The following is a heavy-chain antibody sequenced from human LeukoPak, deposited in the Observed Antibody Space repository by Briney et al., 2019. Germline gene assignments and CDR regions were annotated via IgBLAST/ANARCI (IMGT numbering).Heavy chain of an antibody. CDR2: INPNSGGT. V-gene: IGHV1-2*04. CDR3: ARIAAAGSNWFDP. CDR1: GYTFTDYY. D-gene: IGHD6-13*01. Sequence: ASVKVSCKASGYTFTDYYMHWVRQAPGQGLEWMGWINPNSGGTNYAQKFQGWVTMTRDTSISTAYMELSRLRSDDTAVYYCARIAAAGSNWFDPWGQGTLVTVSS. J-gene: IGHJ5*02.